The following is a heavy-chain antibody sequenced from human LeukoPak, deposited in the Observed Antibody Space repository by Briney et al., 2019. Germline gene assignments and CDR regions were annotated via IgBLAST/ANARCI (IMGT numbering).Heavy chain of an antibody. J-gene: IGHJ6*02. CDR1: GFTFSSYW. Sequence: QPGGSLRLSCAASGFTFSSYWMNWVRQAPGKGLEWVANIKQDGSEKYYVDSVKGRFTISRDNAKNSLYLQMNSLRAEDTAVYYCARAFRMVPYYYYGMDVWGQGTTVTVSS. V-gene: IGHV3-7*01. CDR3: ARAFRMVPYYYYGMDV. D-gene: IGHD3-10*01. CDR2: IKQDGSEK.